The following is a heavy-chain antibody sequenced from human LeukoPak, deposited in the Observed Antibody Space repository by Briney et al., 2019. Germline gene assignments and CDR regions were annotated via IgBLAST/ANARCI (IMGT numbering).Heavy chain of an antibody. CDR2: IYYSGST. Sequence: PSETLSPTCTVSGGSISSYYWSWIRQPPGKGLEWIGYIYYSGSTNYNPSLKSRVTISVDTSKNQFSLKLSSVTAADTAVYYCAREFGLIRPGDPTYGMDVWGQGTKVIVFS. CDR3: AREFGLIRPGDPTYGMDV. D-gene: IGHD4-17*01. CDR1: GGSISSYY. J-gene: IGHJ6*02. V-gene: IGHV4-59*01.